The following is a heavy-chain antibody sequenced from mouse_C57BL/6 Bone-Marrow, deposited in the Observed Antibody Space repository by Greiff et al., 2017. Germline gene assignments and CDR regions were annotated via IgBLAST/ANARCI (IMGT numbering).Heavy chain of an antibody. V-gene: IGHV5-17*01. J-gene: IGHJ2*01. CDR2: ISSGSSTI. D-gene: IGHD2-1*01. CDR3: ARPRGNFFDY. CDR1: GFTFSDYG. Sequence: EVHLVESGGGLVKPGGSLKLSCAASGFTFSDYGMHWVRQAPEKGLEWVAYISSGSSTIYYAATVKGRFTISRDNAKNTLFLQMTSLRSEDTAMYYCARPRGNFFDYWGQGTTLTVSS.